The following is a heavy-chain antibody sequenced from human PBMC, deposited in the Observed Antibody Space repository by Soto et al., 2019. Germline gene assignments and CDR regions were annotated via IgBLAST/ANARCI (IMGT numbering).Heavy chain of an antibody. Sequence: PSETLSLTCTVSCGSISSCYWSWIRQPPGKGLEWIGYIYYSGSTNYNPSLKSRVTISVDTSKNQFSLKLSSVTAADTAVYYCAREGYYDFWSGYYTYYYYGMDVWGQGTTVTVSS. D-gene: IGHD3-3*01. CDR2: IYYSGST. CDR1: CGSISSCY. CDR3: AREGYYDFWSGYYTYYYYGMDV. V-gene: IGHV4-59*01. J-gene: IGHJ6*02.